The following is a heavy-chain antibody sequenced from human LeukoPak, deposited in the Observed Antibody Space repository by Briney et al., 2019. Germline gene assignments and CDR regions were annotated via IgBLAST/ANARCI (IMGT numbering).Heavy chain of an antibody. CDR3: AKDGSSSCTD. CDR1: GFTFSSSA. Sequence: GGSLRLSCGASGFTFSSSAMHWVRQGPGKGLEWVAYIAHHGNNKYYADSVKGRFTISRDNSKGSLYLQMNSLRADDTAVYYCAKDGSSSCTDWGQGTLVTVSS. J-gene: IGHJ4*02. D-gene: IGHD3-10*01. V-gene: IGHV3-30*02. CDR2: IAHHGNNK.